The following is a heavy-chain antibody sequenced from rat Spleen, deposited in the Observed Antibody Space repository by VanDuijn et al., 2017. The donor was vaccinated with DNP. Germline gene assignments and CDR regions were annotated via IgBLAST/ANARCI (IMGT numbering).Heavy chain of an antibody. J-gene: IGHJ2*01. CDR3: ARWTRYFDY. V-gene: IGHV3-1*01. Sequence: EVQLQESGSGLVKPSQSLSLTCSVTGSSITNNYWGWIRKFPGNKMECMGHINYSGRNSYNPSFKSRISITRDTSKNHFFLHLNSVTTEDTATYYCARWTRYFDYWGQGVMVTVSS. D-gene: IGHD1-7*01. CDR2: INYSGRN. CDR1: GSSITNNY.